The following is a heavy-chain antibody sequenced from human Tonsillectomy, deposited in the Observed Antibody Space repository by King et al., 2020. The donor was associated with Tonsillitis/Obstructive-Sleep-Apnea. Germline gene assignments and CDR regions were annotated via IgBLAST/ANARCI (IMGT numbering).Heavy chain of an antibody. J-gene: IGHJ4*02. V-gene: IGHV1-18*01. CDR2: ISAYNGNS. Sequence: QLVQSGAEVKKPGASVKVSCKASGYTFTSYGISWVRQAPGQGLEWMGWISAYNGNSNYAQKLQGRVTMTTDTSTGTAYMELRSLRSDDTAVYYCARLVRYCSVTNCYSHPDYWGQGTLVTVSS. CDR3: ARLVRYCSVTNCYSHPDY. CDR1: GYTFTSYG. D-gene: IGHD2-2*01.